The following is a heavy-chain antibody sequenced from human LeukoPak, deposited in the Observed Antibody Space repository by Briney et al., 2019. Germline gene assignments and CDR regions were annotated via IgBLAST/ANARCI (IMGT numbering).Heavy chain of an antibody. CDR2: IYYSGST. D-gene: IGHD3-10*01. CDR3: ARHFHSMVRGVDYYYYYYMDV. V-gene: IGHV4-4*02. CDR1: SGSISSSNW. J-gene: IGHJ6*03. Sequence: SGTLSLTCAVSSGSISSSNWWSWVRQPPGKGLEWIGEIYYSGSTYYNPSLKSRVTISVDTSKNQFSLKLSSVTAADTAVYYCARHFHSMVRGVDYYYYYYMDVWGKGTTVTISS.